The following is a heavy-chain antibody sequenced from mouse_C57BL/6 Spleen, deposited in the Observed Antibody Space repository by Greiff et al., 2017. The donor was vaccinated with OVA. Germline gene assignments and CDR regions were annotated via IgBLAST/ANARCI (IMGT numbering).Heavy chain of an antibody. CDR1: GFTFSSYA. CDR3: AREGYYGSSPYYFDY. V-gene: IGHV5-4*01. Sequence: EVHLVESGGGLVKPGGSLKLSCAASGFTFSSYAMSWVRQTPEKRLEWVATISDGGSYTYYPDNVKGRFTISRDNAKNNLYLQMSHLKSEDTAMYYCAREGYYGSSPYYFDYWGQGTTLTVSS. CDR2: ISDGGSYT. D-gene: IGHD1-1*01. J-gene: IGHJ2*01.